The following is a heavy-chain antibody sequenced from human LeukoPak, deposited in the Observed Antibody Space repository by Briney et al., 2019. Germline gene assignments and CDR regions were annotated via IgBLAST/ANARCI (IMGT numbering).Heavy chain of an antibody. J-gene: IGHJ4*02. CDR1: GGSITSYY. V-gene: IGHV4-59*08. CDR2: IYYSGST. CDR3: ARLRGCSGGSCYHPNFDS. Sequence: SETLSLTCTVSGGSITSYYWSWIRQPPGKGQEWIGYIYYSGSTNYNPSLKSRVTLSVDTSKNQFSLKLSSVTAADTAVYYCARLRGCSGGSCYHPNFDSWGQGTLVTVSS. D-gene: IGHD2-15*01.